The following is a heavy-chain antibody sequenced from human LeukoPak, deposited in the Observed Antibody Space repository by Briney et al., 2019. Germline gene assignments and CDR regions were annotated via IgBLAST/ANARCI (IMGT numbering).Heavy chain of an antibody. CDR3: ARLGIITAAGSNDY. D-gene: IGHD6-13*01. CDR2: IKQDGSEK. CDR1: GFTFSSYW. Sequence: PGGSLRLSCAASGFTFSSYWMSWVRQAPGKGLEWVANIKQDGSEKYYVDSVKGRFTISRDNAKNSLYLQMNSLRAEDTAVYYCARLGIITAAGSNDYWAREPWSPSPQ. V-gene: IGHV3-7*03. J-gene: IGHJ4*02.